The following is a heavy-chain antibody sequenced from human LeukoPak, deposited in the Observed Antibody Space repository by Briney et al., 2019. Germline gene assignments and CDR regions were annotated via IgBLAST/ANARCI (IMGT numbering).Heavy chain of an antibody. V-gene: IGHV4-59*01. Sequence: SETLSLTCTVSGGSISSYYWSWIRQPPGKGLAWIGYIYYSGSTNYNPSLKSRVTISVDTSKNQFSLKLSSVTAADTAVYYCARGGSYYNNNWFDPWGQGTLVTVSS. CDR1: GGSISSYY. J-gene: IGHJ5*02. CDR2: IYYSGST. CDR3: ARGGSYYNNNWFDP. D-gene: IGHD3-10*01.